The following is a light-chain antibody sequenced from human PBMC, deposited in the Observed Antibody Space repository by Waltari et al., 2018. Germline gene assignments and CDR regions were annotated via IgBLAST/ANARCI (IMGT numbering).Light chain of an antibody. Sequence: DIQMTQSPSSLSASVGDRVTITCRASQSISSNLNSYLNWYQQKPGKAPKLLIYAASSLQSGVPSRFSGSGSGTDFTLTISSLQPEDFGTYYCQQSYNTPRTFGQGTKLEIK. V-gene: IGKV1-39*01. J-gene: IGKJ2*01. CDR3: QQSYNTPRT. CDR2: AAS. CDR1: QSISSNLNSY.